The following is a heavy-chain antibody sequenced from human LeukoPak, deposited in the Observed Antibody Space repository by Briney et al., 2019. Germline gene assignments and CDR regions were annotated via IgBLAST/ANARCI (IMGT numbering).Heavy chain of an antibody. D-gene: IGHD5-12*01. J-gene: IGHJ6*02. Sequence: ASVKVSCKASGYTFASYYMHWVRQAPGQGLEWMGWINPNSGGTNYAQKFQGWVTMTRDTSISTAYMELSRLRSDDTAVYYCARDLSYRGPGPHYGMDVWGQGTTVTVSS. CDR1: GYTFASYY. CDR3: ARDLSYRGPGPHYGMDV. V-gene: IGHV1-2*04. CDR2: INPNSGGT.